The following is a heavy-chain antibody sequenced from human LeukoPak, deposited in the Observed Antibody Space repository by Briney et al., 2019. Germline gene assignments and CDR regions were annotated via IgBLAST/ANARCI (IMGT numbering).Heavy chain of an antibody. D-gene: IGHD6-25*01. CDR2: IYYSGST. J-gene: IGHJ5*02. V-gene: IGHV4-31*03. CDR3: ASSGYPPGWFNP. CDR1: GGSISSGGYY. Sequence: PSETLSLTCTVSGGSISSGGYYWSWIRQHPGKGLEWIGYIYYSGSTYYNPSLKSRVTISVDTSKNQFSLKLSSVTAADTAVYYCASSGYPPGWFNPWGQGTLVTVSS.